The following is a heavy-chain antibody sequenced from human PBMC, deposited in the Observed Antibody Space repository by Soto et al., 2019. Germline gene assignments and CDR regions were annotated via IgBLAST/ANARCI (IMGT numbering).Heavy chain of an antibody. CDR1: GGSFSGYY. J-gene: IGHJ6*02. D-gene: IGHD2-15*01. V-gene: IGHV4-34*01. Sequence: PSETLSLTCAVYGGSFSGYYWSWIRQPPGKGLEWIGEINHSGSTNYNPSLKSRVTISVDTSKNQFSLKLSSVTAADTAVYYCARGRSGVVAATYYGMDVWGQGTTVTVSS. CDR2: INHSGST. CDR3: ARGRSGVVAATYYGMDV.